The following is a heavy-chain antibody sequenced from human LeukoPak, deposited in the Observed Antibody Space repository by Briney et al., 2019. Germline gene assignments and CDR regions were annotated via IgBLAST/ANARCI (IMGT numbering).Heavy chain of an antibody. D-gene: IGHD6-6*01. CDR1: GFTLSSYT. CDR3: AAYSSCDY. CDR2: ISDDGSHK. J-gene: IGHJ4*02. V-gene: IGHV3-30*03. Sequence: GGSLRLSCAASGFTLSSYTMHWVRQAPGKGLEWVAVISDDGSHKYYVDSVKGRFTISRDNSKNTLSLQMNSLRVEDTAVFYCAAYSSCDYWGQGTLVTVSS.